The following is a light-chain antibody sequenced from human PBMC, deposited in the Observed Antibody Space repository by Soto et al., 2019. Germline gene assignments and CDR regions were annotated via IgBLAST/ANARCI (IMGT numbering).Light chain of an antibody. V-gene: IGLV1-44*01. CDR1: RSSIGSNP. CDR3: AAWDDSLNGVV. J-gene: IGLJ2*01. CDR2: SNN. Sequence: QSVLTQPPSVSGTPGQRVSISCSGSRSSIGSNPVNWYQQLPGTAPKVLIYSNNQWPSGVPDRFSGSKSGTSASLAISGLQSEDEADYYCAAWDDSLNGVVFGGGTKLTVL.